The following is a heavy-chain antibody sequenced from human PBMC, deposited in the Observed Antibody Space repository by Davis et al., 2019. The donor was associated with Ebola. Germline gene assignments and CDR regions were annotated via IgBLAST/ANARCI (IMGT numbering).Heavy chain of an antibody. J-gene: IGHJ5*02. V-gene: IGHV4-39*01. CDR3: ARQSDWFDP. CDR1: GAPISTSSYY. Sequence: SETLSPTCTLLGAPISTSSYYWGWIRQAPGKGLEWVGSIYYSGSTYYNPSLKSRVTISVDTSKNQFSLKLNSVTAADTAVYYCARQSDWFDPWSQGTLVTVSS. CDR2: IYYSGST.